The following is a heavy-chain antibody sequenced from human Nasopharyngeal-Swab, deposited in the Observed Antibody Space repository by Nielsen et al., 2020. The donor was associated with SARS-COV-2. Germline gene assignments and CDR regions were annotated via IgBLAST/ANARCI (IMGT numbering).Heavy chain of an antibody. D-gene: IGHD2-15*01. CDR1: GFTFSSYG. CDR2: ISSSSSTI. CDR3: ARRRRYCSGGSCYLTYFDY. V-gene: IGHV3-48*01. J-gene: IGHJ4*02. Sequence: GGSLRLSCAASGFTFSSYGMNWVRQAPGKGLEWVSYISSSSSTIYYADSVKGRFTISRDNAKNSLYLQMNSLRAEDTAVYYCARRRRYCSGGSCYLTYFDYWGQGTLVTVSS.